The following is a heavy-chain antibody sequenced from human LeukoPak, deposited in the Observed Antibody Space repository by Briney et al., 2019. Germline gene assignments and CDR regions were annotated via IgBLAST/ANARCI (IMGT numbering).Heavy chain of an antibody. Sequence: PGRSLRLSCAASGFTFSSYAMHWVRQAPGKGLEWVAVISYDGSNKYYADSVKGRFTISRDNSKNTLYLQMNSLRAEDTAVYYCARGLHGSGGGYFDYWGQGTLVTVSS. D-gene: IGHD3-10*01. CDR1: GFTFSSYA. CDR3: ARGLHGSGGGYFDY. V-gene: IGHV3-30-3*01. J-gene: IGHJ4*02. CDR2: ISYDGSNK.